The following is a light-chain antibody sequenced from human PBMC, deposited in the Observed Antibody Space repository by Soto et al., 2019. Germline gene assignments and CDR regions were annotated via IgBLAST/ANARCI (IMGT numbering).Light chain of an antibody. CDR1: QNVNRN. J-gene: IGKJ2*01. Sequence: EVVMTHSPAALSVSLGERVTLSCRASQNVNRNLAWYQQKPGQAPRLLIYGVSTRATGIAARFSGSRSGTEFTLTISSLQSEDFATYYCQQYNSWPSYTFGQGTRVEIK. CDR2: GVS. V-gene: IGKV3-15*01. CDR3: QQYNSWPSYT.